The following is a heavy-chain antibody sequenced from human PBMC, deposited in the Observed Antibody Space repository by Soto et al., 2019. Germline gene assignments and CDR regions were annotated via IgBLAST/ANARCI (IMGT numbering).Heavy chain of an antibody. CDR2: ISSTTNYI. V-gene: IGHV3-21*06. J-gene: IGHJ4*02. CDR3: ARESEDLTSNFDY. Sequence: GXXRLSXXXSGFTFTRYSMNWVRQAPGKGLEWVSSISSTTNYIYYGDSMKGRFTISRDNAKNSLYLEMNSLRAEDTAVYYCARESEDLTSNFDYWGQGTLVTVSS. CDR1: GFTFTRYS.